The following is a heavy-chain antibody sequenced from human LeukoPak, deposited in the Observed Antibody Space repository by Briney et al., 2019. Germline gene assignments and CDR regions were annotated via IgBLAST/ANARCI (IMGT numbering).Heavy chain of an antibody. Sequence: SETLSLTCTVSGGSISSHYWSWIRQPPGKGLEWIGSIYYSGSTYYNPSLKSRVTISVDTSKNQFSLKLSSVTAADTAVYYCAVVGSSGYYLYYFDYWGQGTLVTVSS. CDR1: GGSISSHY. V-gene: IGHV4-59*04. D-gene: IGHD3-22*01. CDR3: AVVGSSGYYLYYFDY. J-gene: IGHJ4*02. CDR2: IYYSGST.